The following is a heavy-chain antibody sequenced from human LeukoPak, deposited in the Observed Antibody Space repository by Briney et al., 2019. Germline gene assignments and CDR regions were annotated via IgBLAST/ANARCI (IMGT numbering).Heavy chain of an antibody. CDR1: GFTVSSNY. J-gene: IGHJ4*02. D-gene: IGHD3-22*01. V-gene: IGHV3-53*01. Sequence: PGGSLRLSCAASGFTVSSNYMSWVRQAPGKGLEWVSLIYSGGSTYYADSVKGRFTISRDNSKNTLYLQMNSLRAEDAAVYYCASRRGNYYDSSGYPGGNYWGQGTLVTVSS. CDR3: ASRRGNYYDSSGYPGGNY. CDR2: IYSGGST.